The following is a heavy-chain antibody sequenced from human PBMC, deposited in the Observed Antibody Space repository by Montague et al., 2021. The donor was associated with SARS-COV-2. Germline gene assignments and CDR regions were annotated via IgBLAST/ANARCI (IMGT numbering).Heavy chain of an antibody. V-gene: IGHV3-23*01. CDR2: ISDSGGST. CDR3: AKGGERITMIVVVITLADFDY. CDR1: GFTFSSYA. D-gene: IGHD3-22*01. Sequence: SLRLSCAASGFTFSSYAMSWVRQAPGKGLEWVSGISDSGGSTYYADSVKGRFTISRDNSKNTLYLQMNSLRAEDTAVYYCAKGGERITMIVVVITLADFDYWGQGTQVTVSS. J-gene: IGHJ4*02.